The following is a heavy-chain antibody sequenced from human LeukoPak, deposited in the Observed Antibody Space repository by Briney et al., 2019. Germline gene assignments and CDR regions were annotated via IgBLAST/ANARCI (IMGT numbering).Heavy chain of an antibody. V-gene: IGHV4-34*01. CDR1: GGSFSGYY. Sequence: SETLPLTCAVYGGSFSGYYWSWIRQPPGKGLEWIGEINHSGSTNYNPSLKSRVTISVDTSKNQFSLKLSSVTAADTAVYYCASGHLGTLIDYWGQGTLVTVSS. J-gene: IGHJ4*02. CDR3: ASGHLGTLIDY. CDR2: INHSGST. D-gene: IGHD2/OR15-2a*01.